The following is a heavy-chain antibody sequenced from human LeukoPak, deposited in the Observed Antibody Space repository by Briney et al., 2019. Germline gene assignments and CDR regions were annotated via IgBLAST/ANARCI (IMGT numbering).Heavy chain of an antibody. V-gene: IGHV4-39*06. J-gene: IGHJ4*02. CDR2: IYYSGST. CDR1: GGSISSSSYY. D-gene: IGHD4-11*01. Sequence: SETPSLTCTVSGGSISSSSYYWGWIRQPPGKGLEWIGSIYYSGSTYYNPSLKSRVTISVDTSKNQFPLKLSSVTAADTAVYYCARATDYPAGYFDYWGQGTLVTVSS. CDR3: ARATDYPAGYFDY.